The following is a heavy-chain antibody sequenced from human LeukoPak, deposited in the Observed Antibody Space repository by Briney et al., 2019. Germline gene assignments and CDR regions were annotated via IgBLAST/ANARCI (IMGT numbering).Heavy chain of an antibody. Sequence: AGGSLRLSCAASGFTFSMYWISWVRQAPGKGLEWVANIKYDGHEIYYVDSVKGRFTISRDNTKNSLYLQMNSLRAEDTAVYYCARGHVDTTMTGEFDYWGQGTLVTVSS. D-gene: IGHD5-18*01. V-gene: IGHV3-7*01. CDR2: IKYDGHEI. J-gene: IGHJ4*02. CDR1: GFTFSMYW. CDR3: ARGHVDTTMTGEFDY.